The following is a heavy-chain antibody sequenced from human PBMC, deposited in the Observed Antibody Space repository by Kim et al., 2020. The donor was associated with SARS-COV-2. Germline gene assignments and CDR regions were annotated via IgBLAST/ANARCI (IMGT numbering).Heavy chain of an antibody. CDR3: ARDGGGIAVVPTATADAFDI. J-gene: IGHJ3*02. D-gene: IGHD2-2*01. Sequence: SETLSLTCTVSGGSISSADYYWTWIRQPPGKDLEWIGYIYYSGSTYYNPSLKSRVTISVDTSKNQFSLKLTSVTAADTAVYYCARDGGGIAVVPTATADAFDIWGQGTVVTVSS. CDR2: IYYSGST. CDR1: GGSISSADYY. V-gene: IGHV4-30-4*01.